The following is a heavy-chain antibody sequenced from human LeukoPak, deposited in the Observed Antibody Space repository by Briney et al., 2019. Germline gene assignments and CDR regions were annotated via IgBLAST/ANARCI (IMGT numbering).Heavy chain of an antibody. D-gene: IGHD6-13*01. V-gene: IGHV3-21*06. CDR1: GFTFSSYS. J-gene: IGHJ4*02. CDR3: ARVAEAAAFDS. CDR2: ISGNNRYI. Sequence: GGSLRLSCAASGFTFSSYSMTWVRQAPGKGLEWVSSISGNNRYIYYADSMRGRFTISRDNAKNSLYLQMNSLKPEDTAVYYCARVAEAAAFDSWGQGTLVTVSS.